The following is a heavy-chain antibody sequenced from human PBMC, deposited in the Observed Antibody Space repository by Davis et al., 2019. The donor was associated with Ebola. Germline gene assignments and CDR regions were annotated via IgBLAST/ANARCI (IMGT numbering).Heavy chain of an antibody. CDR1: GFTFSSYS. V-gene: IGHV3-21*01. CDR3: ARVRWFKELVGMDV. J-gene: IGHJ6*02. CDR2: ISSSSTYI. Sequence: GESLKISCAASGFTFSSYSINWVRQAPGKGLEWVSSISSSSTYIYYADSMKGRFIISRDNAKNSLYLQMNSLRAEDTAVYYCARVRWFKELVGMDVWGQGTTVTVSS. D-gene: IGHD3-10*01.